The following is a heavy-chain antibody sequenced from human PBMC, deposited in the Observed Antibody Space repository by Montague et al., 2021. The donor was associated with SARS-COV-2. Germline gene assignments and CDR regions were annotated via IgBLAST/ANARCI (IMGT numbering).Heavy chain of an antibody. CDR1: GFNFNIRA. J-gene: IGHJ5*02. Sequence: SLRLSCAASGFNFNIRAIHWVRQAPGKGLEWVAVISDDGRQRFYSDPVKGRFTISRDNSNNTLYLQLNSLKYEDTAVYFCARDSGDSHGDYYFDLWGQGTLVIVSS. V-gene: IGHV3-30*04. CDR3: ARDSGDSHGDYYFDL. D-gene: IGHD4-17*01. CDR2: ISDDGRQR.